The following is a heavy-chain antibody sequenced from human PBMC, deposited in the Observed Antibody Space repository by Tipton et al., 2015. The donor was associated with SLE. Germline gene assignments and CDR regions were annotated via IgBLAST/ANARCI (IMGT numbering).Heavy chain of an antibody. V-gene: IGHV3-48*03. CDR1: GFTFSSYE. CDR3: ARAPYSSGFFDY. D-gene: IGHD6-19*01. Sequence: GSLRLSCAASGFTFSSYEMNWVRQAPGKGLEWVSYISSSGSTIYYADSVKGRFTISRDNAKNSLYLQMNSLRAEDTAVYYCARAPYSSGFFDYWGQGTLVTVSS. J-gene: IGHJ4*02. CDR2: ISSSGSTI.